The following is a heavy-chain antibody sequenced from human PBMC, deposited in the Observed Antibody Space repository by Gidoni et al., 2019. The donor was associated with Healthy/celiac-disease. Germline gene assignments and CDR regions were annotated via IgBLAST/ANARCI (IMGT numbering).Heavy chain of an antibody. CDR2: IYYSGST. Sequence: QVQLQESGPGLVKPSQTLSLPCTVSGGSISSCGYYWSWIRQHPGKGLEWIGYIYYSGSTYYNPSLKSLVTISVDTSKNQFSLKLSSVTAADTAVYYCARARRYCSGGSCHDAFDIWGQGTMVTVSS. J-gene: IGHJ3*02. CDR3: ARARRYCSGGSCHDAFDI. CDR1: GGSISSCGYY. D-gene: IGHD2-15*01. V-gene: IGHV4-31*01.